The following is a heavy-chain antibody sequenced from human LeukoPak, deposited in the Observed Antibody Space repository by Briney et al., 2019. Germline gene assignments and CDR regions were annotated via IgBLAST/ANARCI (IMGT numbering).Heavy chain of an antibody. J-gene: IGHJ4*02. CDR2: ISYDGSNK. Sequence: PGGSLRLSCAASGFTFSSYAMHWVRQAPGKGLEWVAVISYDGSNKYYADSVKGRFTISRDNSKNTLYLQMNSLRAEDTAVYCCARTQSLFEGYYFDYWGQGTLVTVSS. CDR1: GFTFSSYA. CDR3: ARTQSLFEGYYFDY. D-gene: IGHD3-3*02. V-gene: IGHV3-30*04.